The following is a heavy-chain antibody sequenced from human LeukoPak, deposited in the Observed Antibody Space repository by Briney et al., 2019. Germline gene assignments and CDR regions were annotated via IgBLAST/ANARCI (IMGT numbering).Heavy chain of an antibody. D-gene: IGHD2-21*02. J-gene: IGHJ3*02. CDR1: GYTFGSYG. CDR3: SREFPFCGADCFSGVFDI. Sequence: ASVKVSCKASGYTFGSYGINWVRQAPGQGLEWMGWISVINNANTRYAQNFQGRLTMTTDTSTTTAYMEQRSLRSDDTAVYYCSREFPFCGADCFSGVFDIWGQGTMVTVS. CDR2: ISVINNANT. V-gene: IGHV1-18*01.